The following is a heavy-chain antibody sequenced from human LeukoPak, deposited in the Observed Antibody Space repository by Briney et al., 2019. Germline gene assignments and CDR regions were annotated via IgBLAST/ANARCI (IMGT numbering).Heavy chain of an antibody. V-gene: IGHV3-21*01. CDR2: ISSGSSYI. CDR1: GFTFSGYS. D-gene: IGHD3-22*01. J-gene: IGHJ4*02. CDR3: AREEYYDTSGYYDY. Sequence: GGSLRLSCAASGFTFSGYSMNWVRQAPGKGLEWVSSISSGSSYINRAASVKGRFTITRDNAKNSLYLQMNSLRAEDTAVYYCAREEYYDTSGYYDYWGQGTLVTVSS.